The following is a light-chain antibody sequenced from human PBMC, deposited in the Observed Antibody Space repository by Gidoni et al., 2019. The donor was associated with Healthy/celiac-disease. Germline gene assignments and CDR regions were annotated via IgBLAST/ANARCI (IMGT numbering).Light chain of an antibody. CDR2: DTS. CDR3: QQRSNWPT. CDR1: QIVSSY. Sequence: IVLTQPPATLSLSLGERATPSCRASQIVSSYLAWYQQKPGQSPRLLIYDTSNRATGIPARFSGSGSGTDFTLTISSLEPEDFAVYYCQQRSNWPTFGGGTKVEIK. J-gene: IGKJ4*01. V-gene: IGKV3-11*01.